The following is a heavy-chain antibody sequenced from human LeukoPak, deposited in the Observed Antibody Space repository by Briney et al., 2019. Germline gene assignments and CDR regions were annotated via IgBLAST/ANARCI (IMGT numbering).Heavy chain of an antibody. Sequence: PGGSLRLSCAASGFTFNNYGMHWVRQAPGKGLEWVAVISYDGSNKYYADSVKGRFTIPRDNSKNTLYLQMNSLRAEDTAVYYCANSLTSSFYGMDVWGQGTTVSVSS. J-gene: IGHJ6*02. D-gene: IGHD1-20*01. CDR2: ISYDGSNK. CDR3: ANSLTSSFYGMDV. CDR1: GFTFNNYG. V-gene: IGHV3-30*18.